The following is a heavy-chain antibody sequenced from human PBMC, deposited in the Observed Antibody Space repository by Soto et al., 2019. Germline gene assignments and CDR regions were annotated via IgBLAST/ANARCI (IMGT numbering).Heavy chain of an antibody. CDR3: TTDSYYYSSGYRVWALDY. CDR2: IKSKTDGGTT. V-gene: IGHV3-15*07. J-gene: IGHJ4*02. CDR1: SFTFNDAW. D-gene: IGHD3-22*01. Sequence: EVQLVESGGGLVKPGGSLRLSCAASSFTFNDAWMNWVRQVPGKGLEWVGRIKSKTDGGTTDYAAPLKGRFTISRDDSKNMLHPQMNSLKTEDTAVYYCTTDSYYYSSGYRVWALDYWGQGTLVTVSS.